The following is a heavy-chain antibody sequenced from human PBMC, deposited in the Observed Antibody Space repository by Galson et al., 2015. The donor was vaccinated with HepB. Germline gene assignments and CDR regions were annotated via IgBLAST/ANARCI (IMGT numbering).Heavy chain of an antibody. D-gene: IGHD2-15*01. CDR3: VKDFCSGGSCYGDYYYLDV. CDR2: ISDDGSNK. J-gene: IGHJ6*03. V-gene: IGHV3-30*18. Sequence: SLRLSCAASGFTFSSYGMHWVRQAPGKGLEWVAVISDDGSNKFYADSVKGRFTISRDNSKNTLNLQMNSLRTEDTAVYYCVKDFCSGGSCYGDYYYLDVWGKGTTVTVSS. CDR1: GFTFSSYG.